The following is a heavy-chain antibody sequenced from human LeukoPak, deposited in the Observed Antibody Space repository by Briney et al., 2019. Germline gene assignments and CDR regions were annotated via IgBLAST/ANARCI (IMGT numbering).Heavy chain of an antibody. V-gene: IGHV3-21*01. CDR1: GFTFSSYS. CDR3: ARIPYSSSLTDAFDI. Sequence: PGGSLRLSCAASGFTFSSYSMNWVRQAPGKGLEWVSSISSSSSYIYYADSVKGRFTISRDNAKNSLYLQMNSLRGEDTAVYYCARIPYSSSLTDAFDIWGQGTMVTVYS. J-gene: IGHJ3*02. D-gene: IGHD6-6*01. CDR2: ISSSSSYI.